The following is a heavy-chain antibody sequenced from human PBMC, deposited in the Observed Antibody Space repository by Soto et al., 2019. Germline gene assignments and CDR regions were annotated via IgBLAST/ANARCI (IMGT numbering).Heavy chain of an antibody. Sequence: EVQLVESGGGLVKPGGSLRLSCAASDFTITNAWMHWVRQAPGKGLEWVGRIKTKAEGGATDYAARLKGRFTISRDDSRNTLCLQMNSLKAEATAVYYCTTVSVEGVWGQGATVTVSS. D-gene: IGHD2-15*01. CDR2: IKTKAEGGAT. CDR3: TTVSVEGV. J-gene: IGHJ6*02. V-gene: IGHV3-15*07. CDR1: DFTITNAW.